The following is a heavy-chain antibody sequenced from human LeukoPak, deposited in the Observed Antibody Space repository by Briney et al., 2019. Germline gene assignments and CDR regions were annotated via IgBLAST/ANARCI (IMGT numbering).Heavy chain of an antibody. CDR1: GFTFSNAW. Sequence: GGSLRLSRAASGFTFSNAWMSGVRQAPGKGREWVGRIKSKTDGRTTDYAAPVKGRFTISRDDSKNTLYLQMNRLNTEDTAVYYCTTFVRSYADYWGQGTLVTVSS. CDR3: TTFVRSYADY. CDR2: IKSKTDGRTT. J-gene: IGHJ4*02. D-gene: IGHD3-16*01. V-gene: IGHV3-15*01.